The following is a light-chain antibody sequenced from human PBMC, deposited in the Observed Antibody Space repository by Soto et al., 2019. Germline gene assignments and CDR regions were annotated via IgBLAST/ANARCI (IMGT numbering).Light chain of an antibody. CDR1: SSDVGDYNF. V-gene: IGLV2-11*01. Sequence: QSALTQPRSVSGSPGQSVTISCTGTSSDVGDYNFVSWYQQHPDKAPKLMIYDVIKRPSGVPDRFSGSKSGNTASLTISGLQADDEADYYCCSYAGSYTYVFGTGTQLTVL. J-gene: IGLJ1*01. CDR2: DVI. CDR3: CSYAGSYTYV.